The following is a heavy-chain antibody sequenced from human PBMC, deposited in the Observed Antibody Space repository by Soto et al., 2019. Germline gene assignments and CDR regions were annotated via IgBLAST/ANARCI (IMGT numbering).Heavy chain of an antibody. D-gene: IGHD3-10*01. CDR1: GGTFSSYA. Sequence: QVQLVQSGAEVQKPGSSVKVSCKASGGTFSSYAISWVRQAPGQGLEWMGGIIPIFGTANYAQKFQGRVTITADESTSTAYMELSSLRSEDTAVYYCARDRFPYGSGTYYYYGMDVWGQGTTVTVSS. CDR2: IIPIFGTA. J-gene: IGHJ6*02. CDR3: ARDRFPYGSGTYYYYGMDV. V-gene: IGHV1-69*01.